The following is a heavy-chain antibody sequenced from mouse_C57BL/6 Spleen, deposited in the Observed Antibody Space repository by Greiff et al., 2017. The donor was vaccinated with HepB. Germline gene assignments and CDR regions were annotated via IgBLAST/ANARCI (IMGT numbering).Heavy chain of an antibody. Sequence: QVHVKQSGAELVKPGASVKISCKASGYAFSSYWMTWVKQRPGKGLEWIGQIYPGDGDTNYNGKFKGKTTLTVDKSSSTAYMQLSSLTSEDAAVYFCAYGNYIWFAYWGQGTLVTVSA. CDR3: AYGNYIWFAY. D-gene: IGHD2-1*01. V-gene: IGHV1-80*01. J-gene: IGHJ3*01. CDR1: GYAFSSYW. CDR2: IYPGDGDT.